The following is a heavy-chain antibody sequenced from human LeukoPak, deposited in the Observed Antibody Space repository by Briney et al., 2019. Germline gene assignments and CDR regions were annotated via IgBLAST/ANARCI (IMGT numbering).Heavy chain of an antibody. Sequence: SVKVSCKASGGTFSSYAISWVRQAPGQGLEWMGGIIPIFGTANYAQKFQGRVTITADESTSTAYMELSSLRSEDTAVYYCARSVRSDIVVVPATFQHWGRAPWSPSPQ. V-gene: IGHV1-69*13. CDR3: ARSVRSDIVVVPATFQH. D-gene: IGHD2-2*01. J-gene: IGHJ1*01. CDR1: GGTFSSYA. CDR2: IIPIFGTA.